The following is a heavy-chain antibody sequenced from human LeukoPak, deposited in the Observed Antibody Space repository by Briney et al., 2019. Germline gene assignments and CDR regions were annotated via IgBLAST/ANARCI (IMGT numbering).Heavy chain of an antibody. Sequence: SETLSLTCTVSGGSISDFYWSWLRQPAGQGLEWFGSIYSSGSANSNHFLKSRVTISVATTKNHFSLKLISATAADTAVYYCARDPSRVVTASRIWGQGTMVTVSS. CDR2: IYSSGSA. J-gene: IGHJ3*02. CDR3: ARDPSRVVTASRI. CDR1: GGSISDFY. V-gene: IGHV4-4*07. D-gene: IGHD2-21*02.